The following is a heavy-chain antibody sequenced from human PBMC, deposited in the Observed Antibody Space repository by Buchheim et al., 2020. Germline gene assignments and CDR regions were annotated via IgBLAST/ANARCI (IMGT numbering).Heavy chain of an antibody. J-gene: IGHJ6*02. CDR2: INPNSGGT. V-gene: IGHV1-2*04. D-gene: IGHD2-2*01. CDR3: ARGYCSSTSCYPGTTYYYGMDV. Sequence: QVQLVQSGAEVKKPGASVKVSCKASGYTFTGYYMHWVRQAPGQGLEWMGWINPNSGGTNYAQKFQGWVTMTRDTSISTAYMELSRLRSDDTAVYYCARGYCSSTSCYPGTTYYYGMDVWGQGTT. CDR1: GYTFTGYY.